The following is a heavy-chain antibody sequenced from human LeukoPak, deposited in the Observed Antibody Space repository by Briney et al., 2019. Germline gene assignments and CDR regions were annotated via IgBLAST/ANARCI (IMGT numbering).Heavy chain of an antibody. D-gene: IGHD4-17*01. Sequence: GGSLRLSCAASGFTFSSYGMSWVRQAPGKGLEWVSAISGSGGSTYYADSVKGRFTISRDNSKNTLYLQMNSLRAEDTAVYYCARGSYGEGIDPWGQGTLVTVSS. V-gene: IGHV3-23*01. CDR1: GFTFSSYG. CDR3: ARGSYGEGIDP. CDR2: ISGSGGST. J-gene: IGHJ5*02.